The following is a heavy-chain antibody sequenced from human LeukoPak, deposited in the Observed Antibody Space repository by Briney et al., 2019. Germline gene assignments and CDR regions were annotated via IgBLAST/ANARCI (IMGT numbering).Heavy chain of an antibody. CDR1: GFSLRTSGVG. CDR2: IYWDDEK. V-gene: IGHV2-5*02. D-gene: IGHD1-1*01. J-gene: IGHJ4*02. Sequence: SGPTLVNPTQTLTLTCSFSGFSLRTSGVGGVWIRQSPGKALESLALIYWDDEKRYSPSLRNRLTITKDPSKNQMVLTMTNMGPVDTGTYFCTHLHQLERLNWGQGTLVPVSS. CDR3: THLHQLERLN.